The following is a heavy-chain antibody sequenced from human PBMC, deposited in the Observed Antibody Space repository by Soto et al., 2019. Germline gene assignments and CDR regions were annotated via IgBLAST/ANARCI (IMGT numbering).Heavy chain of an antibody. CDR3: ARAPLEWLFGLATSYGGINWFDP. CDR1: GYTFTSYD. D-gene: IGHD3-3*01. CDR2: MNPNSGNT. J-gene: IGHJ5*02. Sequence: QVQLVQSGAEVKKPGASVKVSCKASGYTFTSYDINWGRQATGQGLEWMGWMNPNSGNTGYAQKFQGRVTMTRNTSICTDYMELSSLRSEDTAVYYCARAPLEWLFGLATSYGGINWFDPWGQGTLVTVSS. V-gene: IGHV1-8*01.